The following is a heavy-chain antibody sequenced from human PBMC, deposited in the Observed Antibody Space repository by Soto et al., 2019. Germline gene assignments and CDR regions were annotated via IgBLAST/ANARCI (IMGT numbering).Heavy chain of an antibody. CDR2: IIPILGIA. D-gene: IGHD2-15*01. J-gene: IGHJ4*02. CDR1: GGTFSSYT. Sequence: SVKVSCKASGGTFSSYTISWVRQAPGQGLEWMGRIIPILGIANYAQKFQGRVTITADKHTSTAYMELSSLRSEDTAVYYCASTPRYCSGGSCYGRDDYWGQGTLVTVSS. V-gene: IGHV1-69*02. CDR3: ASTPRYCSGGSCYGRDDY.